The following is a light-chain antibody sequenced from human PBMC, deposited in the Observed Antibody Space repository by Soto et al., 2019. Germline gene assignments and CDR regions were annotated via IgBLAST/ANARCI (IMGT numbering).Light chain of an antibody. CDR2: AAS. V-gene: IGKV1-39*02. J-gene: IGKJ1*01. CDR1: QSISIY. Sequence: DIPRTQSRSTRSASVGARVTRTCRASQSISIYLNWYQQKPGKAPKLLIYAASSLQSGVPSRFSGSGSGTEFTLIISSLQSEDFAVYYCQDYSDWPTWTFGQRTKVHI. CDR3: QDYSDWPTWT.